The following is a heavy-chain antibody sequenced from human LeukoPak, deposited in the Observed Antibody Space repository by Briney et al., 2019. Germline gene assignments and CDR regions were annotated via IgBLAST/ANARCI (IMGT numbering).Heavy chain of an antibody. Sequence: GASVKVSCKASGYTFTSYGISWVRQAPGQGLEWMGWISAYNGNTNYAQKLQGRVTMTTDTSTGTVYMELRSVRSDVTAVYYCARGGNVFGCMDVWGKGTTVTVSS. V-gene: IGHV1-18*04. D-gene: IGHD1-1*01. CDR2: ISAYNGNT. J-gene: IGHJ6*04. CDR1: GYTFTSYG. CDR3: ARGGNVFGCMDV.